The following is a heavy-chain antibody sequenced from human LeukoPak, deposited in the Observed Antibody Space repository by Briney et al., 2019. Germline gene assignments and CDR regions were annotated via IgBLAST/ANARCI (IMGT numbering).Heavy chain of an antibody. V-gene: IGHV5-51*01. Sequence: GESLKISCKGSGYSFTSYWIGWVRQMPGKGLEWKGIIYPGDSDTRYSPSFQGQVTISADKSISTAYLQWSSLKASDTAMYYCARLRYCSGGSCPGALDYWGQGTLVTVSS. CDR1: GYSFTSYW. D-gene: IGHD2-15*01. J-gene: IGHJ4*02. CDR3: ARLRYCSGGSCPGALDY. CDR2: IYPGDSDT.